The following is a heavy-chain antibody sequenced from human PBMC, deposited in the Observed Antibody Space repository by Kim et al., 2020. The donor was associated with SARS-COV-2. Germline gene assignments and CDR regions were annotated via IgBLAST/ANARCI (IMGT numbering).Heavy chain of an antibody. J-gene: IGHJ4*02. D-gene: IGHD6-19*01. V-gene: IGHV3-30*18. CDR3: AKAYVSSGWYYFDY. CDR1: GFTFSSYG. CDR2: ISYDGSNK. Sequence: GGSLRLSCAASGFTFSSYGMHWVRQAPGKGLEWVAVISYDGSNKYYADSVKGRFTISRDNSKNTLYLQMNSLRAEDTAVYYCAKAYVSSGWYYFDYWGQGTLVTVSS.